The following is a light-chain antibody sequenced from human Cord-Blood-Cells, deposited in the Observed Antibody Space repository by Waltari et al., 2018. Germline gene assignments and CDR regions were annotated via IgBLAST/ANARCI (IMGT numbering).Light chain of an antibody. CDR2: EGS. CDR3: CSYAGSSTYV. CDR1: SSDVGSYNL. J-gene: IGLJ1*01. Sequence: QSALTQPASVSGSPGQSITISCTGTSSDVGSYNLVSWYQQHPGKDPKLMIYEGSKRPSGVSNRFSGSKSGNTASLTISGLQAEDEADYYCCSYAGSSTYVFGIGTKVTVL. V-gene: IGLV2-23*01.